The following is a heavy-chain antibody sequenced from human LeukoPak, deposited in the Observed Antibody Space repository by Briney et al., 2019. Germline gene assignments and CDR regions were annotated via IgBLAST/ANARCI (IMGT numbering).Heavy chain of an antibody. J-gene: IGHJ3*02. Sequence: ASVKLSCKASGDTFTDYYTHRVRQAPGQGLEWMGWINPNSGDTKYAQKFQGWVTMTRDTSTSTAYMELSSLKSDGTAMYYCARGDAFDIWGQGTLVTISS. CDR1: GDTFTDYY. V-gene: IGHV1-2*04. CDR2: INPNSGDT. CDR3: ARGDAFDI.